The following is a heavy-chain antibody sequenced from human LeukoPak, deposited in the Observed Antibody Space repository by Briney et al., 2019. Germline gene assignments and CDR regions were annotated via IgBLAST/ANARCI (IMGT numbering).Heavy chain of an antibody. V-gene: IGHV4-34*01. CDR1: GGSFSRYY. CDR3: ARVTGYVIEDNFDY. Sequence: SDTLSLTCAVNGGSFSRYYWSWIRQPPGKGLEWIGEINHSGSTNYNPSLKSRVTISVDTSKNQFSLKLSSVTAPDTAVYYCARVTGYVIEDNFDYWGQGTLVTVSS. CDR2: INHSGST. J-gene: IGHJ4*02. D-gene: IGHD2-15*01.